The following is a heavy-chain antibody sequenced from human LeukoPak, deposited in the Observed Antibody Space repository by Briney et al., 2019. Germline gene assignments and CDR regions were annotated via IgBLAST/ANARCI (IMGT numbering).Heavy chain of an antibody. Sequence: GGSLRLSGVGSGFTLSGYYMSWIRQAPGKGLEWVSYISSSSSYTNYADSVKGRFNISRDNAKNSLYLQMNSLRAEDTAVYYCAREKDYDILTGIDYWGQGTLVTVSS. CDR3: AREKDYDILTGIDY. J-gene: IGHJ4*02. CDR2: ISSSSSYT. V-gene: IGHV3-11*05. D-gene: IGHD3-9*01. CDR1: GFTLSGYY.